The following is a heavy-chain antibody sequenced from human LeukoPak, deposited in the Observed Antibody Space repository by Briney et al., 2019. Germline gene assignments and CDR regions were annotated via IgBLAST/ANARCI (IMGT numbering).Heavy chain of an antibody. V-gene: IGHV3-23*01. Sequence: PGGSLRLSCAVSGITLSNFGVSWVRQTPGKGLEWVGGISDSGGRTNYADSVKGRFTISRDNAKNTLYLQMNSLRAEDTAVYFCAKRGVVIRVFLVGFHKEAYYFDSWGQGALVTVSS. CDR2: ISDSGGRT. D-gene: IGHD2-21*01. CDR3: AKRGVVIRVFLVGFHKEAYYFDS. CDR1: GITLSNFG. J-gene: IGHJ4*02.